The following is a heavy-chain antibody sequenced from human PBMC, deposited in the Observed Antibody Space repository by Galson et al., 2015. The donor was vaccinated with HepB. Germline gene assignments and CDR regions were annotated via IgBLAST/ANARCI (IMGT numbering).Heavy chain of an antibody. CDR3: ARAPIYYYYGMDV. V-gene: IGHV3-74*01. Sequence: SLRLSCAASGFTFSSYWMHWVRQAPGKGLVWVSRINNDGSSTSYADSVKGRFTISRDNAKNTLYLQMNSLRAEDTAVYYCARAPIYYYYGMDVWGQGTTVTVSS. J-gene: IGHJ6*02. CDR1: GFTFSSYW. CDR2: INNDGSST.